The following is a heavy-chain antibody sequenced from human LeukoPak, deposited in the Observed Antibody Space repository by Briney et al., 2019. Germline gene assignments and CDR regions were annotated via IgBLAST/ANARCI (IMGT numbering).Heavy chain of an antibody. CDR2: ISSSSSYI. D-gene: IGHD2-2*02. J-gene: IGHJ4*02. CDR1: GFTFSSYS. Sequence: GGSLRLSCAASGFTFSSYSMNWVRQAPGKGLEWVSSISSSSSYIYYADSVKGRFTISRDNAKNSLYLQMNSLRAEDTAVYFCVKGGYCSSTSCYSSIDYWGQGTLVTVSS. V-gene: IGHV3-21*01. CDR3: VKGGYCSSTSCYSSIDY.